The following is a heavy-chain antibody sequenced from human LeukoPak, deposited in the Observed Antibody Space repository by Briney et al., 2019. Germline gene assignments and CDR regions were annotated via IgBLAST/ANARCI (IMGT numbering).Heavy chain of an antibody. CDR1: GGSISSYY. CDR2: IYYSGST. D-gene: IGHD5-18*01. Sequence: SETLSLTCTVSGGSISSYYWSWIRQPPGKGLEWIGYIYYSGSTNYNPSLKSRVTISVDTSKNQFSLKLSSVTAADTAVYYCAREEGGYSYGRPFDYWGQGTLVTVSS. J-gene: IGHJ4*02. V-gene: IGHV4-59*12. CDR3: AREEGGYSYGRPFDY.